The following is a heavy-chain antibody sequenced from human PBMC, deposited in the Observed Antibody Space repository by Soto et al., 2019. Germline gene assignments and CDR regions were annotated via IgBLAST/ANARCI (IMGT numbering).Heavy chain of an antibody. Sequence: GGSLRLSCAASGFTFSSYAMSWVRQAPGKGLEYVSAISSNGGSTYYANSVKGRFTISRDNSKNTLYLQMGSLRAEDMAVYYCARDKRGVRGVIPDYWGQGTLVTVSS. CDR2: ISSNGGST. CDR3: ARDKRGVRGVIPDY. D-gene: IGHD3-10*01. V-gene: IGHV3-64*01. J-gene: IGHJ4*02. CDR1: GFTFSSYA.